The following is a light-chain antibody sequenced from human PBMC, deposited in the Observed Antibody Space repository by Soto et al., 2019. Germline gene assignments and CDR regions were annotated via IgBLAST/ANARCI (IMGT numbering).Light chain of an antibody. Sequence: QSALTQPASVSGSPGQSITISCTGTSSDVGSYNLVSWYQQHPGKAPKLMIYEGNKRPSGVSNRFSGTKSGNTASLTISGLQTEYDADYYCCSYAGTNTFVFGTGTKVTVL. CDR3: CSYAGTNTFV. CDR2: EGN. CDR1: SSDVGSYNL. V-gene: IGLV2-23*01. J-gene: IGLJ1*01.